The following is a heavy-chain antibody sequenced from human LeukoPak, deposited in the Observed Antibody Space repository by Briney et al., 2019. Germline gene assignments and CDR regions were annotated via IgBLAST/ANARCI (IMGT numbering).Heavy chain of an antibody. V-gene: IGHV3-23*01. CDR3: AKDLGEGRLDYGDYYYGMDV. D-gene: IGHD4-17*01. Sequence: GGSLRLSCAASGFTFSSYAMSWVRQAPGKGLEWVSAISGSGGSTYYADSVKGRFTISRDNSKNTLYLQMNSLRAEDTAVYYCAKDLGEGRLDYGDYYYGMDVWGQGTTVTVSS. CDR1: GFTFSSYA. CDR2: ISGSGGST. J-gene: IGHJ6*02.